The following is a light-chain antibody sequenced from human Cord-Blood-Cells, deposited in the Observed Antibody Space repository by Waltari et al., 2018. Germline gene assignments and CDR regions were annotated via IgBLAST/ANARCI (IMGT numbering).Light chain of an antibody. J-gene: IGKJ2*03. V-gene: IGKV1-33*01. CDR1: QDSSNY. CDR3: QQYDNLPYS. CDR2: DAS. Sequence: DIQMTQSPSSLSASVGDRVTITCPASQDSSNYLNWYQQKPGKAPKLLIYDASNLKTGVPSRFSGSGSGTDFTFTISSLQPEDIATYYCQQYDNLPYSFGQGTKLEIK.